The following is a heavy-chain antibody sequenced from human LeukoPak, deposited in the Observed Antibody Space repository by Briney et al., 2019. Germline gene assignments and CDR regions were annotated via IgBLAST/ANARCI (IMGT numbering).Heavy chain of an antibody. CDR1: GFTFSGYA. Sequence: GGSLRLSCAASGFTFSGYAMSWVRQAPGKGLEWVAIICYDGSNKYYADSVKGRFTISRDNSKNTLYLQMNSLRAEDTAVYYCVRDLDGSNHFSWFDPWGQGTLVTVSS. V-gene: IGHV3-33*08. J-gene: IGHJ5*02. D-gene: IGHD3-22*01. CDR3: VRDLDGSNHFSWFDP. CDR2: ICYDGSNK.